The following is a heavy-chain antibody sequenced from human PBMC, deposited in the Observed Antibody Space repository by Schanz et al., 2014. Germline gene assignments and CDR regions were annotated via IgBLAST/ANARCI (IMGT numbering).Heavy chain of an antibody. CDR3: MDMGRNTYPYFDH. J-gene: IGHJ4*02. D-gene: IGHD2-15*01. CDR1: GFVFRTFA. V-gene: IGHV3-23*04. Sequence: EVQLVESGGGLVQPGGSLRVSCAASGFVFRTFAMYWVRQAPGKGLEWVSAITGSGSKTYYADSVKGRFTIARDNSKNTRFLQMGSLGVEDAADYYCMDMGRNTYPYFDHWGQGTLVTVSS. CDR2: ITGSGSKT.